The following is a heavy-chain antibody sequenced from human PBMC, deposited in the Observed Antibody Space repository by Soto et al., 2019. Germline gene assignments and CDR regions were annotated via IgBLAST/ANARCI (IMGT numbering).Heavy chain of an antibody. J-gene: IGHJ4*02. Sequence: QLQLQESGPGLVKPSETLSLTCTVSGGSISSSSYYWGWIRQPPGKGLEWIGSIYYSGSTYYNPSLKSRVTXXXXXXXXXXXXXXXXXXXXDXAVYYCARQRSRGSGSYYNDYWRQGTLVTVSS. V-gene: IGHV4-39*01. CDR3: ARQRSRGSGSYYNDY. D-gene: IGHD3-10*01. CDR2: IYYSGST. CDR1: GGSISSSSYY.